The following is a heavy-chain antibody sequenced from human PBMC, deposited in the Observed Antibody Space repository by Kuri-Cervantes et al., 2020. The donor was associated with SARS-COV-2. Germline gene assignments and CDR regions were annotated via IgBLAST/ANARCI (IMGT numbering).Heavy chain of an antibody. CDR3: ASSRDDYGGNHDY. D-gene: IGHD4-23*01. CDR1: GCSISSYY. J-gene: IGHJ4*02. CDR2: IYYSGST. Sequence: GSLRLSCTVSGCSISSYYWGWIRQPPGKGLEWLGYIYYSGSTNYNPSLKSRVTMSVDTSKNQFSLKLSSVTAADTAVYYCASSRDDYGGNHDYWGQGTLVTVSS. V-gene: IGHV4-59*12.